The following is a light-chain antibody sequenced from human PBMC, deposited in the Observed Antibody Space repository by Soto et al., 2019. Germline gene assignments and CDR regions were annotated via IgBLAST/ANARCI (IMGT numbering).Light chain of an antibody. CDR1: QTISSW. CDR3: RHSDSYAEA. CDR2: KAS. Sequence: DIQMTQSPSTLSGSVGDRVTITCRASQTISSWLAWYQQKPGKAPKLLIYKASTLKSGVPSRFSGSGSGTDCTLTISSLHPDDFAPYYFRHSDSYAEAFGEGDKAELK. J-gene: IGKJ1*01. V-gene: IGKV1-5*03.